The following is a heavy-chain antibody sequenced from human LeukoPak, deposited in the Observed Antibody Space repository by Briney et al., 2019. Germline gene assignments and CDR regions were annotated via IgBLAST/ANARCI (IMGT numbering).Heavy chain of an antibody. CDR2: IKQDGSEK. V-gene: IGHV3-7*04. Sequence: GGSLRLSCAASGFTFSSFWMTWVRQAPGKGLEGVANIKQDGSEKYYVDSVKGRFTMSRGNAKNSLYLQMNSLRAEDTAVYYCAKEGSGYYVDYWGQGTLVTVSS. CDR3: AKEGSGYYVDY. CDR1: GFTFSSFW. D-gene: IGHD3-22*01. J-gene: IGHJ4*02.